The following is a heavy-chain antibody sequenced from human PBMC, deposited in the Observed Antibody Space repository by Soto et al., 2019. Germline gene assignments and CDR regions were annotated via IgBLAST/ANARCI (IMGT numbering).Heavy chain of an antibody. Sequence: PSETLSLTCTVSGGSISSGGYYWSWIRQHPGKGLEWIGYIYYSGSTYYNPSLKSRVTISVDTSKNQFSLKLSSVTAADTAVYYCARVVAAQYGMAVWGRGTTVTVSS. CDR1: GGSISSGGYY. D-gene: IGHD6-6*01. CDR2: IYYSGST. CDR3: ARVVAAQYGMAV. J-gene: IGHJ6*01. V-gene: IGHV4-31*03.